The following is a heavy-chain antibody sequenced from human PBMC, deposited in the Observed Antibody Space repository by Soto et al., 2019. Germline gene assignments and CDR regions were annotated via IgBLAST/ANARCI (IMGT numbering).Heavy chain of an antibody. CDR2: IYYSGST. V-gene: IGHV4-31*03. CDR1: GGSISSGGYY. J-gene: IGHJ4*02. CDR3: ARFPPRDYDYVDY. Sequence: SETLSLTCTVSGGSISSGGYYWSWIRHHPGKGLEWIGYIYYSGSTYYNPSLKSRVTISVDTSKNQFSLKLSSVTAADTAVYYCARFPPRDYDYVDYWGQGTLVTVSS. D-gene: IGHD3-16*01.